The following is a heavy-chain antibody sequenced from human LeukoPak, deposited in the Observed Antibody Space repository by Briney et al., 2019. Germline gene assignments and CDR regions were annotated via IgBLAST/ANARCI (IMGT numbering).Heavy chain of an antibody. Sequence: ASVKVSCKVSGYTLTELSMRWVRQAPGKGLEWMGGFDPEDGETIYAQKFQGRVTMTEDTSTDTAYMELSSLRSEDTAVYYCATGSDGRYYFDYWGQGTLVTVSS. D-gene: IGHD3-10*01. J-gene: IGHJ4*02. CDR2: FDPEDGET. CDR3: ATGSDGRYYFDY. V-gene: IGHV1-24*01. CDR1: GYTLTELS.